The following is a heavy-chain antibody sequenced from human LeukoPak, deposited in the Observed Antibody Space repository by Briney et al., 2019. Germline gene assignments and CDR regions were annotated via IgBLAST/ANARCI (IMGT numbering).Heavy chain of an antibody. D-gene: IGHD3-3*01. J-gene: IGHJ4*02. CDR1: GFTFSSYA. CDR3: AKDPIRFLEWLYYFDY. Sequence: GGSLRLSCAASGFTFSSYAMSWVRQAPGKGLEWVSAISGSGGSTYYADSVKGRLTISRDNSQNTLYLQMNSLRAEDTAVYYCAKDPIRFLEWLYYFDYWGQGTLVTVSS. V-gene: IGHV3-23*01. CDR2: ISGSGGST.